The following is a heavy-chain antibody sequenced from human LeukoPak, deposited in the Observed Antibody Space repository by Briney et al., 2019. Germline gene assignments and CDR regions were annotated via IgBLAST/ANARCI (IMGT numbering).Heavy chain of an antibody. J-gene: IGHJ4*02. Sequence: PGGSLRLSCMASGFTFSSYGMHWVRQAPGKGLEWVGRIKSKTDGGTTEYAAPVKGRFTISRDDSKNTVYLQMNSLKTEDTAVYYCTTWTSHWGQGTLVTVSS. CDR3: TTWTSH. CDR1: GFTFSSYG. CDR2: IKSKTDGGTT. V-gene: IGHV3-15*01. D-gene: IGHD3/OR15-3a*01.